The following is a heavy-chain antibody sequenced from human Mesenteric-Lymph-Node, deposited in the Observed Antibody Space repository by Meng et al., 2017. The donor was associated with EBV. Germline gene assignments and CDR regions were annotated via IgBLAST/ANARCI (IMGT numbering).Heavy chain of an antibody. V-gene: IGHV4-34*01. CDR3: ARVSLIWGGATL. CDR1: GGSFSGYY. J-gene: IGHJ4*02. D-gene: IGHD3-16*01. CDR2: INHSGST. Sequence: QVHLQQWGAGLLKPSEPLSLTCAVYGGSFSGYYWSWIRQPPGKGLEWIGEINHSGSTNYNPSLKSRVTISVDTSKNQFSLKLSSVTAADTAVYYCARVSLIWGGATLWGQGTLVTVSS.